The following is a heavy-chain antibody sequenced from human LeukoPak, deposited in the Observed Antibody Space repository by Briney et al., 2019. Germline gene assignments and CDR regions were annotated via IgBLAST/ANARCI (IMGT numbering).Heavy chain of an antibody. CDR3: ARDLNGSGRGGDYYYYGMDV. CDR2: IWYDGSNK. V-gene: IGHV3-33*01. CDR1: GFTFSSYG. J-gene: IGHJ6*02. Sequence: GRSLRLSCAASGFTFSSYGMHWVRQAPGKGLEWVAVIWYDGSNKYYADSVKGRFTISRDNSKNTLYLQMSSLRAEDTAVYYCARDLNGSGRGGDYYYYGMDVWGQGTTVTVSS. D-gene: IGHD3-10*01.